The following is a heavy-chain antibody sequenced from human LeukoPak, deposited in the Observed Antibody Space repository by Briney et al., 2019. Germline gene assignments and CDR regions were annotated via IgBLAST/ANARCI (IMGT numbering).Heavy chain of an antibody. V-gene: IGHV1-69*05. J-gene: IGHJ5*02. D-gene: IGHD2-2*01. CDR3: ARGPPVVVPAATDNWFDP. CDR2: IIPIFGTA. CDR1: GGTFSSYA. Sequence: GASVKVSCKASGGTFSSYAISWVRQAPGQGLEWMGGIIPIFGTASYAQKFQGRVTITTDEYTSTAYMELSSLRSEDTAVYYCARGPPVVVPAATDNWFDPWGQGTLVTVSS.